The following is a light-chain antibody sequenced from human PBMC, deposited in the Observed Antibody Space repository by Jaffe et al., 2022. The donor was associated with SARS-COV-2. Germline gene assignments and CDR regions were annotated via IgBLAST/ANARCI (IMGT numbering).Light chain of an antibody. Sequence: DIQMTQSPSSLSASVGDRVTITCRASQNIVRYLNWYQRKPGKAPELLIYAASRLQTGVPSRFSGSGSGTDFTLTISNLQPEDFATYYCQRSSGTPRTFGQGTKVEI. CDR3: QRSSGTPRT. J-gene: IGKJ1*01. V-gene: IGKV1-39*01. CDR2: AAS. CDR1: QNIVRY.